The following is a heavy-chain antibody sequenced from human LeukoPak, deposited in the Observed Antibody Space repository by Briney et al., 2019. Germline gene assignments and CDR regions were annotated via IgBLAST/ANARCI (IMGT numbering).Heavy chain of an antibody. Sequence: PGGSLRLSCAASGFTFSSFAMSWVRQAPGKGLEWVSGISGSGGSTYYADSVKGRFTISRDNAKNSLYLQMNSLRAEDTAVYYCASREGRFSPFDPWGQGTLVTVSS. CDR2: ISGSGGST. CDR1: GFTFSSFA. D-gene: IGHD3-3*01. CDR3: ASREGRFSPFDP. V-gene: IGHV3-23*01. J-gene: IGHJ5*02.